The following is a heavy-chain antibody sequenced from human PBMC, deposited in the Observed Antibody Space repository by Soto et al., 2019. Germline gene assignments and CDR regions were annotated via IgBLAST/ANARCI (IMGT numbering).Heavy chain of an antibody. CDR3: TRGPPRVQWFDP. CDR2: IYFTGST. CDR1: GGAVSSGTYY. V-gene: IGHV4-61*01. J-gene: IGHJ5*02. Sequence: SETLSLTCTVSGGAVSSGTYYWSWIRQPPGKGLEWIGHIYFTGSTNYNPSLKSRVTMPLDTSRNQFSLKLSSVTAADTAVYYCTRGPPRVQWFDPWGLGTLVTVPS.